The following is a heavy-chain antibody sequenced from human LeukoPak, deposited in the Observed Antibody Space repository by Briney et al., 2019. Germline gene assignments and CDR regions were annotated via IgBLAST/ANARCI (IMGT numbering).Heavy chain of an antibody. V-gene: IGHV3-33*05. CDR3: ARPFGYYYMDV. Sequence: GGCLRLSCAASRFTFSTYGMHWVREAAGKGGEWGAGMSYDGSYEPYPDSVKGRFTISRDNANNSLYLQMTSLSAADTAVSYCARPFGYYYMDVWGKGTPVTVSS. D-gene: IGHD3-10*01. J-gene: IGHJ6*03. CDR1: RFTFSTYG. CDR2: MSYDGSYE.